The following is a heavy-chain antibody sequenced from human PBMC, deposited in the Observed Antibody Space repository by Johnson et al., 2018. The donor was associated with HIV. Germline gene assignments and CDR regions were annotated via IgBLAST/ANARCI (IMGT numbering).Heavy chain of an antibody. CDR1: GFTFSSYG. CDR2: IWYDGSNK. CDR3: AILGWGAFDI. D-gene: IGHD2-21*01. V-gene: IGHV3-33*01. J-gene: IGHJ3*02. Sequence: QVQLVESGGGVVQPGMSLRLSCAASGFTFSSYGMHWVRQAPGKGLEWVAVIWYDGSNKYYANSVKGRFTVSRDNSKNTLYLQMDSLRAEDTAVYYCAILGWGAFDIWGQGTMVTVSS.